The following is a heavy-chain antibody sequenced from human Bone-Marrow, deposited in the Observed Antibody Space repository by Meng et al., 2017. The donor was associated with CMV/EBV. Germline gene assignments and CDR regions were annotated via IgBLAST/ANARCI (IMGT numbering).Heavy chain of an antibody. J-gene: IGHJ4*02. CDR3: ARDLYCSSTSCYHY. D-gene: IGHD2-2*01. V-gene: IGHV3-43*01. CDR1: GFTFDDYT. CDR2: ISWDGGST. Sequence: GESLKISCAASGFTFDDYTMHWVRQAPGKGLEWVSLISWDGGSTYYADSVKGRFTISRDNSKNSLYLQMNSLRAEDTALYYCARDLYCSSTSCYHYWGQGTLVTVSS.